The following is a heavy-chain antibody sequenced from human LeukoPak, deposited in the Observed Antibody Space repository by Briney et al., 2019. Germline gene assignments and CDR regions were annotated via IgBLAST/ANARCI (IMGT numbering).Heavy chain of an antibody. J-gene: IGHJ3*02. Sequence: ASVKVSCKASGYTFTTYNINWVRQAPGQGLEWMGWISGDNGNTNYAQKLQGRVTMTTDTSTSTAYMELRSLKSDDTAVYYCASLKNYYDSSGYLVTDAFDIWGQGTMVTVSS. D-gene: IGHD3-22*01. CDR3: ASLKNYYDSSGYLVTDAFDI. CDR2: ISGDNGNT. CDR1: GYTFTTYN. V-gene: IGHV1-18*01.